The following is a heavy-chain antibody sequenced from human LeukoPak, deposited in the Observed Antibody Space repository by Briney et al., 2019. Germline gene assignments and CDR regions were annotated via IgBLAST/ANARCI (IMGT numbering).Heavy chain of an antibody. Sequence: ASVKVSCKASGYTSTSYGISWVRQAPGQGLEWMGWISAYNGNTNYAQKLQGRVTMTTDTSTSTAYMELRSPRSDDTAVYYCASFDRNRGSFDIWGQGAMVTVSS. CDR1: GYTSTSYG. CDR2: ISAYNGNT. D-gene: IGHD1-14*01. J-gene: IGHJ3*02. CDR3: ASFDRNRGSFDI. V-gene: IGHV1-18*01.